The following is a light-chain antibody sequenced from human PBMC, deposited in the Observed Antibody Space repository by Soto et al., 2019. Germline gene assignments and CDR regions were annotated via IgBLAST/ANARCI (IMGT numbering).Light chain of an antibody. V-gene: IGKV1-5*01. J-gene: IGKJ5*01. CDR2: DAS. CDR1: QSISNW. CDR3: KQFKNYPIT. Sequence: DIQMTQSPSTLSASVGDRLTITCRASQSISNWLAWYQQRPGKAPKLLIFDASSLESGVQSRFSGSGSGTDFTLTISSLHPEDFAVYFCKQFKNYPITFGQGTRLEI.